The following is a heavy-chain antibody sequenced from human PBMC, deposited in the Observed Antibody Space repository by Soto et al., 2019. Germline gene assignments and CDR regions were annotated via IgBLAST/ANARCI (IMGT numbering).Heavy chain of an antibody. CDR1: GGSISSGGYY. D-gene: IGHD6-6*01. Sequence: QVQLQESGPGLVKPSQTLSLTCTVSGGSISSGGYYWSWIRQHPGKGLEWIGYIYYSGSTYYNPALKXXVXIXXDTSKNQFSLKLSSVTAADTAVYYCARGAWQLVLYWGQGTLVTVSS. V-gene: IGHV4-31*01. CDR2: IYYSGST. J-gene: IGHJ4*02. CDR3: ARGAWQLVLY.